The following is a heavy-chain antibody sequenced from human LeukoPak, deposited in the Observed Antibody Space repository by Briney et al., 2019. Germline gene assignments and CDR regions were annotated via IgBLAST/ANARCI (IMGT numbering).Heavy chain of an antibody. CDR2: MSSSGRTI. Sequence: MSSSGRTIYYADSVKGRFTISRDNAKNSLYLQMNSLRAEDTGVYYCARRVGSGWYYFDYWGQGTLVTVSS. CDR3: ARRVGSGWYYFDY. V-gene: IGHV3-48*03. D-gene: IGHD6-19*01. J-gene: IGHJ4*02.